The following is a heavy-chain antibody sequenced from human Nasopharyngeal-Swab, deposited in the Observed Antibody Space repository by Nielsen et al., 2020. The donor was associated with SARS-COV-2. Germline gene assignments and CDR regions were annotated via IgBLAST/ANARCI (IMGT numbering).Heavy chain of an antibody. J-gene: IGHJ6*03. D-gene: IGHD2-2*01. Sequence: GESLKISCAASGFTFSSYAMSWIRQAPGKGLEWVSYISSSGSTIYYADSVKGRFTISRDNAKNSLYLQMNSLRAEDTAVYYCARVIWDCSSTSCTYYYYYYMDVWGKGTTVTVSS. CDR1: GFTFSSYA. CDR3: ARVIWDCSSTSCTYYYYYYMDV. V-gene: IGHV3-11*01. CDR2: ISSSGSTI.